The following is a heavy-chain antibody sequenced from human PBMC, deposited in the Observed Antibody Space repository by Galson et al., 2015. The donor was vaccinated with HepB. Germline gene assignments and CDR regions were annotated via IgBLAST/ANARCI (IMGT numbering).Heavy chain of an antibody. Sequence: SVKVSCKASGYSFTSYGISWLRQAPGQGLEWMGWISGYDGSTNYPQTLQGRVIMTTDRSTNTGYMEVRRLRSDDTAIYYCARDSRLELRLNNYYYYGIDVWGQGTTVTVSS. J-gene: IGHJ6*02. D-gene: IGHD1-7*01. CDR1: GYSFTSYG. CDR3: ARDSRLELRLNNYYYYGIDV. V-gene: IGHV1-18*01. CDR2: ISGYDGST.